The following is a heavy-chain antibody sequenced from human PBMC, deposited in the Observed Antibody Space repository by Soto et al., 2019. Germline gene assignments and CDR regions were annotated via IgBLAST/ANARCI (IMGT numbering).Heavy chain of an antibody. CDR1: GYTFTSYG. D-gene: IGHD2-15*01. Sequence: ASVKVSCTASGYTFTSYGISWVRQAPGQGLEWMGWISAYNGNTNYAQKLQGRVTMTTDTSTSTAYMELRSLRSDDTAVYYCARRYCSGGSCYSWFGDWFDPWGQGTLVTVSS. CDR3: ARRYCSGGSCYSWFGDWFDP. CDR2: ISAYNGNT. J-gene: IGHJ5*02. V-gene: IGHV1-18*01.